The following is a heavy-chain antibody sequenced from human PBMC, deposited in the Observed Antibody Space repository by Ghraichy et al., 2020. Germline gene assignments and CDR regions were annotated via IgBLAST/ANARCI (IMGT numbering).Heavy chain of an antibody. V-gene: IGHV3-21*04. J-gene: IGHJ2*01. D-gene: IGHD6-19*01. CDR2: ISSSSSYI. CDR1: GFTFSSYS. Sequence: GGSLRLSCAASGFTFSSYSMNWVRQAPGKGQEWVSSISSSSSYIYYAESLKGRLTISRDNAKNSLFLQMNSLSAEDTAWNYCARAPSSGHSWFHYWYFDIWGRGTLVTVSS. CDR3: ARAPSSGHSWFHYWYFDI.